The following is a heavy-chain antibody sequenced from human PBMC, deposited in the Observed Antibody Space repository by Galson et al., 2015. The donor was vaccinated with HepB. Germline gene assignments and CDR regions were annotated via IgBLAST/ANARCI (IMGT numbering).Heavy chain of an antibody. CDR2: INPNSGGT. J-gene: IGHJ6*03. CDR1: GYTFTGYY. Sequence: SVKVSCKASGYTFTGYYIHWVRQAPGQGLEWMGRINPNSGGTNHAQKFQGRVTMTRDTSISTAYMELSRLRSDDTAMYYCARGAHYYGSAGYYYMDVWGKGTTVTVSS. V-gene: IGHV1-2*06. D-gene: IGHD3-10*01. CDR3: ARGAHYYGSAGYYYMDV.